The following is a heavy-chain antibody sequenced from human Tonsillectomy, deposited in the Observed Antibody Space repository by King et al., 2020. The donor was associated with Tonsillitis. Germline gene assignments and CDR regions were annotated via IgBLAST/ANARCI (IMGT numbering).Heavy chain of an antibody. V-gene: IGHV5-10-1*03. Sequence: VQLVESGEEVKKPGESLRISCKGSGYSFTNYWISWVRQMPGKGLEWMGKIDPSDSYSNYSPSFQGHLTISPDRSINTVYLLWTSLKASDTAVYYCARHPNNWNDVWYFDYWGQGSLVTVSS. CDR2: IDPSDSYS. D-gene: IGHD1-20*01. CDR3: ARHPNNWNDVWYFDY. CDR1: GYSFTNYW. J-gene: IGHJ4*02.